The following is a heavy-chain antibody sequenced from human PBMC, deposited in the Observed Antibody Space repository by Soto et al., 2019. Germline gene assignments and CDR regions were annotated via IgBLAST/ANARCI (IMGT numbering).Heavy chain of an antibody. CDR1: GGSISSGGYY. V-gene: IGHV4-31*03. CDR3: ARGRGDYGDCGRFDY. J-gene: IGHJ4*02. CDR2: IYYSGST. D-gene: IGHD4-17*01. Sequence: QVQLQESGPGLVKPSQTLSLTCTVSGGSISSGGYYWSWIRQHPGKGLEWIGYIYYSGSTYYNPSLKSRVTISVDTSKNQCSLKLSSVTAADTAVYYCARGRGDYGDCGRFDYWGQRTLVTVSS.